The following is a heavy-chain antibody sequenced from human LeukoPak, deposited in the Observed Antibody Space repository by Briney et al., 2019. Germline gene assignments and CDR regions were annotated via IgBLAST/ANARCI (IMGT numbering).Heavy chain of an antibody. Sequence: GGSLRLSCAASGFTFSDYYMSWIRQAPGKGLEWVSYISSSGSTIYYADSVKGRFTISRDNAKNSLYLQMNSLRAEDTAVYYCAKYLDIFGVVIIRDDAFDIWGQGTMVTVSS. J-gene: IGHJ3*02. D-gene: IGHD3-3*01. CDR2: ISSSGSTI. CDR3: AKYLDIFGVVIIRDDAFDI. CDR1: GFTFSDYY. V-gene: IGHV3-11*04.